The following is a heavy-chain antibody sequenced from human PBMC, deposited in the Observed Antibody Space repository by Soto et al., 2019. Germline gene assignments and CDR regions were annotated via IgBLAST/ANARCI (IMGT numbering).Heavy chain of an antibody. D-gene: IGHD4-4*01. CDR1: GGSFSGYY. CDR2: INHSGST. J-gene: IGHJ6*02. CDR3: ARGTVLYYYYGMDV. Sequence: QVQLQQWGAGLLKPSETLSVTCAVYGGSFSGYYWSWIRQPPGKGLEWIGEINHSGSTNYNPSLKSRVTISVDTSKNQFSLKLLSVAAADTAVYYCARGTVLYYYYGMDVWGQGTTVTVSS. V-gene: IGHV4-34*01.